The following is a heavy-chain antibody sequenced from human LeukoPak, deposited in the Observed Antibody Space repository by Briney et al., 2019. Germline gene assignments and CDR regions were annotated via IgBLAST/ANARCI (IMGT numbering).Heavy chain of an antibody. Sequence: SETLSLTCTVSGGSISSRSYYWSWIRQPPGKGLEWIGYIYYSGSTNYNPSLKSRVTISVDTSKNQFSLKLSSVTAADTAAYYCARVDPDSSSTLEVFDYWGQGTLVTVSS. D-gene: IGHD6-6*01. V-gene: IGHV4-61*01. CDR2: IYYSGST. CDR3: ARVDPDSSSTLEVFDY. J-gene: IGHJ4*02. CDR1: GGSISSRSYY.